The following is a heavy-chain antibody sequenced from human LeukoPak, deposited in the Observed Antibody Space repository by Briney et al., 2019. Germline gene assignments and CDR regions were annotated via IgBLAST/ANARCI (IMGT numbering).Heavy chain of an antibody. CDR1: GFTFSSYG. V-gene: IGHV3-30*02. J-gene: IGHJ5*02. D-gene: IGHD6-19*01. Sequence: GGSLRLSCAASGFTFSSYGMHWVRQAPGKGLEWVAFIRHDGSNKYYADSVKGRFTISRDNAKNTLYLQMNSLRAEDTAVYYCARELAVGGTWFDPWGQGTLVTVSS. CDR3: ARELAVGGTWFDP. CDR2: IRHDGSNK.